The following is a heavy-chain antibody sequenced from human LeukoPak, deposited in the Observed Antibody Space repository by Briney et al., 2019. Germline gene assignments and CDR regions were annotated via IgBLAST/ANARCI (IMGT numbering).Heavy chain of an antibody. CDR1: GYSFTSYW. Sequence: GESPKISCKGSGYSFTSYWIGWVRQMPGKGLEWMGIIYPGDSDTRYSPSFQGQVTISADKSISTAYLQWSSLKASDTAMYYCARLDGYYDSSGYYPRGAFDIWGQGTMVTVSS. CDR2: IYPGDSDT. CDR3: ARLDGYYDSSGYYPRGAFDI. V-gene: IGHV5-51*01. D-gene: IGHD3-22*01. J-gene: IGHJ3*02.